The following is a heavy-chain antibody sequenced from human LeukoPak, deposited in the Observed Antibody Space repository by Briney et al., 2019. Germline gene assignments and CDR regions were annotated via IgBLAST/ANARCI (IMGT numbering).Heavy chain of an antibody. V-gene: IGHV1-2*02. CDR1: GYIFAGHY. CDR2: INPNSGVT. D-gene: IGHD6-13*01. Sequence: ASVKVSCKASGYIFAGHYMQWVRQAPGQGLEWMGWINPNSGVTTYAQSFQSRVTMTGDPSINTAYMEVRRLRSDDTAVYYCARDRLGLSSPGFYYYGLDVWGQGTTVTVSS. J-gene: IGHJ6*02. CDR3: ARDRLGLSSPGFYYYGLDV.